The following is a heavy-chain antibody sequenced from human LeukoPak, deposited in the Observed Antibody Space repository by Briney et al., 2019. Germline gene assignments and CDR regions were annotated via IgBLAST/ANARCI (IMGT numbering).Heavy chain of an antibody. CDR1: GGSISSSNW. Sequence: SETLSLTCAVSGGSISSSNWWSWVRQPPGKGLEWIGEIYHSGSTNYNPSLKSRVTISVDKSKNQFSLKLSSVTAADTAVYYCAKTVGATTTDWFDPWGQGTLVTVSS. V-gene: IGHV4-4*02. J-gene: IGHJ5*02. D-gene: IGHD1-26*01. CDR2: IYHSGST. CDR3: AKTVGATTTDWFDP.